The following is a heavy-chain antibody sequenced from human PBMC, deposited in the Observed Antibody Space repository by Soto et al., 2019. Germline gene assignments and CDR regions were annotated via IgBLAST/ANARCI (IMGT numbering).Heavy chain of an antibody. CDR1: GGSISSGDYY. V-gene: IGHV4-30-4*01. Sequence: SETLSLTCTVSGGSISSGDYYWSWIRQPPGKGLEWIGYIYYSGSTYYNPSLKSRVTISVDTSKNQFSLKLSSVTAADTAVYCCARAGNTGTTAVPLYYWGQGTLVTVSS. CDR2: IYYSGST. CDR3: ARAGNTGTTAVPLYY. D-gene: IGHD1-1*01. J-gene: IGHJ4*02.